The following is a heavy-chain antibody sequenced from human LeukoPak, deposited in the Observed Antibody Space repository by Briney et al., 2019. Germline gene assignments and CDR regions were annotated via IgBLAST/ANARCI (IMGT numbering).Heavy chain of an antibody. CDR1: GGSISSSSYY. CDR3: ARGYCSSTSCYYYFDY. J-gene: IGHJ4*02. D-gene: IGHD2-2*01. V-gene: IGHV4-61*02. CDR2: IYTSGST. Sequence: SETLSLTCTVSGGSISSSSYYWGWIRQPAGKGLEWIGRIYTSGSTNYNPSLKSRVTISVDTSKNQFSLKLSSVTAADTAVYYCARGYCSSTSCYYYFDYWGQGTLVTVSS.